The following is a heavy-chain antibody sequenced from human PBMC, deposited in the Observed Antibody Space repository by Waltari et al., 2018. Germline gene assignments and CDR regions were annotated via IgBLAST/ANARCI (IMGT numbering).Heavy chain of an antibody. Sequence: VQLVESGGGLVQPGGSMRPSCTPPGFTFSDSWMGWGRQAQGKGLEWLANISPDVSEKYYVDSVRGRFTISRDNAKNSLYLQMNSLRTEDTAVYFCARDKSGSMDVWGQGTTVTVSS. CDR3: ARDKSGSMDV. CDR1: GFTFSDSW. CDR2: ISPDVSEK. V-gene: IGHV3-7*03. J-gene: IGHJ6*02. D-gene: IGHD3-10*01.